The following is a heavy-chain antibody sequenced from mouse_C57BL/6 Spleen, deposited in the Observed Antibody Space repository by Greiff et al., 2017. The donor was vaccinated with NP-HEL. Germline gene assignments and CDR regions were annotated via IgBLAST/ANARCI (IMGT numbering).Heavy chain of an antibody. D-gene: IGHD3-2*02. J-gene: IGHJ2*01. CDR2: IYPGDGDT. CDR3: ARWSLRDYFDY. CDR1: GYAFSSYW. V-gene: IGHV1-80*01. Sequence: VQLQQSGAELVKPGASVKISCKASGYAFSSYWMNWVKQRPGKGLEWIGQIYPGDGDTNYNGKFKGKATLTADKSSSTAYMQRSSLTSEDSAVYFCARWSLRDYFDYWGQGTTLTVSS.